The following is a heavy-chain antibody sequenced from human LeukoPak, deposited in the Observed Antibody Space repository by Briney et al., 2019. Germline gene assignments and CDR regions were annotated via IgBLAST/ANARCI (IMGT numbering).Heavy chain of an antibody. Sequence: RASVKVSCKSSGYMFTSHGIHWLRQAPGQGLGWMGWISAQNGNTNYMQQFLGRVTMTTDTSTSTAYMELRSLRSDDTAVYYCARVGRRSVSVLRYFDGWGQGTLVTVSS. D-gene: IGHD3-9*01. CDR2: ISAQNGNT. CDR3: ARVGRRSVSVLRYFDG. V-gene: IGHV1-18*01. CDR1: GYMFTSHG. J-gene: IGHJ4*02.